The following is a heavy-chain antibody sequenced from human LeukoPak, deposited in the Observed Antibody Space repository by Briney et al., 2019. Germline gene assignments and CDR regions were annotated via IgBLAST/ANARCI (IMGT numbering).Heavy chain of an antibody. Sequence: SGGSLRLSCAASGFTFSSYGMHWVRQAPGKGLEWVAVIWYDGSNKYYADSVKGRFTISRDNSKNTLYLQMNSLRAEDTAVYYCARGSATGLGAEYFQHWGQGTLVTVSS. D-gene: IGHD5-12*01. CDR1: GFTFSSYG. J-gene: IGHJ1*01. CDR3: ARGSATGLGAEYFQH. CDR2: IWYDGSNK. V-gene: IGHV3-33*01.